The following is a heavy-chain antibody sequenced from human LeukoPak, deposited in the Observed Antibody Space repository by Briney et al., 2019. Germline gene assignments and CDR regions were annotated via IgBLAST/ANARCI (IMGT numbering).Heavy chain of an antibody. J-gene: IGHJ4*02. CDR2: IRYDGSNK. V-gene: IGHV3-30*02. CDR3: AKDRGYTDY. CDR1: GFPFNRYG. Sequence: GGSLGLSWAASGFPFNRYGMHWVRQASGKGLEWVAFIRYDGSNKYYADSVKGRFTISRDNSKNTLYLQMNSLRAEDTAVYYCAKDRGYTDYWGQGTLVTVSS. D-gene: IGHD3-10*01.